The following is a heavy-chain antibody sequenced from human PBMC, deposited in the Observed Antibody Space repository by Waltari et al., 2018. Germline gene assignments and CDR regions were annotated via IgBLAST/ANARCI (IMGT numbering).Heavy chain of an antibody. CDR2: INPNTGAA. Sequence: QVQLVQSGAEVKKPGASVRVSCKASGSTFISYDINWVRQAPGQGLEWMGWINPNTGAARFAQNFQDRVTMTRSTSETTAYMEISDLTSNDTAVYYCARGDNWNDRLDFWGQGTKVTVSS. J-gene: IGHJ3*01. CDR3: ARGDNWNDRLDF. CDR1: GSTFISYD. V-gene: IGHV1-8*01. D-gene: IGHD1-1*01.